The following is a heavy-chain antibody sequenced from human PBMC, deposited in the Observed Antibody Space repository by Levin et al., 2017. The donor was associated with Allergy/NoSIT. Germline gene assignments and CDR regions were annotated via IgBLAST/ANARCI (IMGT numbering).Heavy chain of an antibody. D-gene: IGHD2-15*01. CDR1: GGSISSGGYY. CDR3: ARAPSSAVVVVAATYFDY. Sequence: SQTLSLPCTVSGGSISSGGYYWRWIRQHPGKGLEWIGYIYYSGSTYYNPSLKSRVTISVDTSKNQFSLKLSSVTAADTAVYYCARAPSSAVVVVAATYFDYWGQGTLVTVSS. V-gene: IGHV4-31*03. J-gene: IGHJ4*02. CDR2: IYYSGST.